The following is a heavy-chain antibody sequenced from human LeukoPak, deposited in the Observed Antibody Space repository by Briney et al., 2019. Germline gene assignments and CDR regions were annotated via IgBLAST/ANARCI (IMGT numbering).Heavy chain of an antibody. V-gene: IGHV3-30*18. Sequence: GGSLRLSCAASGFTFSDYYMSWIRQAPGKGLEWVAVISYYGGNQYYVESVKGRFTISRDNSKNTLCLQMISLRVEDTAVYYCAKSESGYNDYVSGGFDYWGQGTLVTVSS. D-gene: IGHD5-12*01. CDR1: GFTFSDYY. CDR3: AKSESGYNDYVSGGFDY. J-gene: IGHJ4*02. CDR2: ISYYGGNQ.